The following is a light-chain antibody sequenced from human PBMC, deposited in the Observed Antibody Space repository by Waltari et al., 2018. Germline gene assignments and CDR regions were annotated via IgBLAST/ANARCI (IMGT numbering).Light chain of an antibody. CDR2: GNK. J-gene: IGLJ3*02. V-gene: IGLV1-40*01. CDR1: SSNIGAGYD. Sequence: QAVLTQPPSVSGAPGQRVTISCTGSSSNIGAGYDVHWYQQVPRRAPKLLIYGNKNPPSGVPDRFFGSTSGPSASLAITGLQADDEADYYCQSYDTSLSVVFGGGTKLTVL. CDR3: QSYDTSLSVV.